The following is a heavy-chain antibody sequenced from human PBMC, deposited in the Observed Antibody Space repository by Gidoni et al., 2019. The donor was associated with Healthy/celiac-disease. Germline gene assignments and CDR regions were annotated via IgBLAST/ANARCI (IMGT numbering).Heavy chain of an antibody. CDR1: GGSISSSSYY. V-gene: IGHV4-39*01. CDR3: ASDRTYYYGSGSYLGN. Sequence: QLQLQESGPGLVKPSETLSLTCTVSGGSISSSSYYWGWIRQPPGKGLEWIGSIYYSGSTYYNPSLKSRVTISVDTSKNQFSLKLSSVTAADTAVYYCASDRTYYYGSGSYLGNWGQGTLVTVSS. J-gene: IGHJ4*02. D-gene: IGHD3-10*01. CDR2: IYYSGST.